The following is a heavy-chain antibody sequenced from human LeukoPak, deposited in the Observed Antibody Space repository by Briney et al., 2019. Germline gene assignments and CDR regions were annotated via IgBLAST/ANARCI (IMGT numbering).Heavy chain of an antibody. CDR3: ARHILPDATYYYGMDV. V-gene: IGHV3-21*01. D-gene: IGHD2-2*01. Sequence: GGSLRLSCAVSGFTVSSNYMNWVRQAPGKGLEWVSSISSSSSYIYYADSVEGRFTISRDNAKNSLYLQMNSLRAEDTAIYYCARHILPDATYYYGMDVWGQGTTVTVSS. CDR1: GFTVSSNY. CDR2: ISSSSSYI. J-gene: IGHJ6*02.